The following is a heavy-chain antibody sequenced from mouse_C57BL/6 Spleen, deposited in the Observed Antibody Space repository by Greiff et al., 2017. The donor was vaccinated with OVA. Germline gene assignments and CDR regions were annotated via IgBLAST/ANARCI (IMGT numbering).Heavy chain of an antibody. D-gene: IGHD3-3*01. V-gene: IGHV1-52*01. Sequence: VQLQQPGAELVRPGSSVKLSCKASGYTFTSYWMHWVKQRPIQGLEWIGNIDPSDSETHYNQKFKDKATLTVDKSSSTAYMQLSSLTSEDSAVYYCARGTRIDYAMDYWGQGTSVTVSS. CDR1: GYTFTSYW. CDR3: ARGTRIDYAMDY. J-gene: IGHJ4*01. CDR2: IDPSDSET.